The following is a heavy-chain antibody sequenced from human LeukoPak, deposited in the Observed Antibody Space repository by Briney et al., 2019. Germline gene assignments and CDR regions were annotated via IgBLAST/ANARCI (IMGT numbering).Heavy chain of an antibody. V-gene: IGHV3-23*01. CDR2: ITGSGGST. J-gene: IGHJ6*02. CDR3: AKEYSSSSYYYYGMDV. D-gene: IGHD6-6*01. CDR1: GFTFSSYA. Sequence: GGSLRLSCAASGFTFSSYAMSWVRQAPGKGLEWISAITGSGGSTYYADSVKGRFTISRDNSKNTLYLQMNSLRAEDTAVYYCAKEYSSSSYYYYGMDVWGQGTTVTVSS.